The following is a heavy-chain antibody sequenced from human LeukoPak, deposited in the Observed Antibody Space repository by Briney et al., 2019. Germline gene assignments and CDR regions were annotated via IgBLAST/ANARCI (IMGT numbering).Heavy chain of an antibody. Sequence: PSQTLSLTCTVSGGPISSGSYYWSWIRQPPGKGLEWIGEINHSGSTNYNPSLKSRVTISVDTSKNQFSLKLSSVTAADTAVYYCARHGEVRSRPGVMATIGAFDYWGQGTLVTVSS. D-gene: IGHD5-24*01. J-gene: IGHJ4*02. CDR2: INHSGST. CDR1: GGPISSGSYY. V-gene: IGHV4-39*01. CDR3: ARHGEVRSRPGVMATIGAFDY.